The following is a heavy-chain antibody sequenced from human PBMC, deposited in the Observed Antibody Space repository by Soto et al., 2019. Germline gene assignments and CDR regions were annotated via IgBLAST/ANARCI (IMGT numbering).Heavy chain of an antibody. Sequence: PSETLSLTCTVSGGSIISYYWSWIRQPPWKGLEWIGYIYYSGSTNYNPSLKSRVTISVDTSKNQFSLKLSSVTAADTAVYYCARSDGRYWGQGTLVTVSS. V-gene: IGHV4-59*01. CDR1: GGSIISYY. J-gene: IGHJ4*02. CDR3: ARSDGRY. CDR2: IYYSGST.